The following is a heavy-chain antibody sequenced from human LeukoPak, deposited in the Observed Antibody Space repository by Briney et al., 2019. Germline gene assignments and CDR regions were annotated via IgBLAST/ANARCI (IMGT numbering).Heavy chain of an antibody. V-gene: IGHV1-2*02. CDR2: INPNSGGT. CDR1: GYTFTGYY. Sequence: EASVKVSCKASGYTFTGYYMHWVRQAPGQGLEWMGWINPNSGGTNYAQKFQGRVTMTRDTSISTAYMELSRLRSDDTAVYYCARDLGQGQWPSNWFDPWGQGTLVTVSS. D-gene: IGHD6-19*01. CDR3: ARDLGQGQWPSNWFDP. J-gene: IGHJ5*02.